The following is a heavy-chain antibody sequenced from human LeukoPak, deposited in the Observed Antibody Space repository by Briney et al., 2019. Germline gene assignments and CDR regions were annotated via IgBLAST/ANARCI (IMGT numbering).Heavy chain of an antibody. J-gene: IGHJ4*02. CDR2: TSTSGST. Sequence: SETLSLTCTVSGGSISDDYWSWIQQPPGKGLEWIGYTSTSGSTFYNPSLTSRVTISVDTSNNYFSLRLSSVTAADTAVYYCARRHYDSSGFYYYFDYWGQGTLVTVSS. V-gene: IGHV4-4*09. D-gene: IGHD3-22*01. CDR1: GGSISDDY. CDR3: ARRHYDSSGFYYYFDY.